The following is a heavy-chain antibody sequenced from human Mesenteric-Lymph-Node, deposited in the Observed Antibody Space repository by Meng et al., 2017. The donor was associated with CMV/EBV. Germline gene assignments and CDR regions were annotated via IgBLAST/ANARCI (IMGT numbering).Heavy chain of an antibody. V-gene: IGHV3-30*02. Sequence: GGSLRLSCAASGFTFSDYGMHWVRQAPGKGLEWVAFIRYDGSNKYYADSVKGRFTISRDNSKNMLYLQMNSLRAEDTAVYYCARAWDYYDSSGYLDYWGQGTLVTVSS. CDR1: GFTFSDYG. CDR2: IRYDGSNK. CDR3: ARAWDYYDSSGYLDY. D-gene: IGHD3-22*01. J-gene: IGHJ4*02.